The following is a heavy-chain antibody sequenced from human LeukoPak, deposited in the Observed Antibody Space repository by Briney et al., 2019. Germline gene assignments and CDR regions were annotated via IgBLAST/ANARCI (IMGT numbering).Heavy chain of an antibody. CDR1: GGSIGSYY. V-gene: IGHV4-59*01. CDR2: IYYSGST. D-gene: IGHD5-18*01. Sequence: SETLSLTCTVSGGSIGSYYWSWIRQPPGKGLEWIGYIYYSGSTNYNPSLKSRVTISVDTSKNQFSLKLSSVTAADTAVYYCARGGGYSYGYDYWGQGTLVTVSS. CDR3: ARGGGYSYGYDY. J-gene: IGHJ4*02.